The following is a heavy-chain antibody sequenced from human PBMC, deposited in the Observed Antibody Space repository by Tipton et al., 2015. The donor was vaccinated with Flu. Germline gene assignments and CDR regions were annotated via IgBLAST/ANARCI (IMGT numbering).Heavy chain of an antibody. J-gene: IGHJ1*01. D-gene: IGHD6-19*01. CDR2: ISTSGSTI. V-gene: IGHV3-11*01. Sequence: QVQLVQSGGGLVKPGGSLRLSCAASGFPFSDYYMSWIRQAPGKGLEWVAYISTSGSTIFYSDSVKGRFIISRDNAENSLYLQMSGLRVDDTAVYYCVREGSSRSSSWGQGTLVTVSS. CDR3: VREGSSRSSS. CDR1: GFPFSDYY.